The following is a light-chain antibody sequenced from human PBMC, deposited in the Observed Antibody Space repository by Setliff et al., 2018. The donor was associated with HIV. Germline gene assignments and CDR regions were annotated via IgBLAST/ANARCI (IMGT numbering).Light chain of an antibody. V-gene: IGLV2-14*03. CDR1: ATDVGNYES. J-gene: IGLJ1*01. Sequence: QCALAQPASVSGSPGQSITISCTGSATDVGNYESVSWYQHHPGEVPKLIIYDVNKRPSGISNRFSGSKTGNSASLTLSGLQTEDEADYYCSSYTKTASVYVFGSGTKVTVL. CDR2: DVN. CDR3: SSYTKTASVYV.